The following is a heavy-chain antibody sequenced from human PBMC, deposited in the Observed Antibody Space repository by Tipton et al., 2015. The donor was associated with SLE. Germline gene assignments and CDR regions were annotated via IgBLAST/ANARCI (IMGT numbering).Heavy chain of an antibody. Sequence: AVSGFTFSSYAMSWVRQAPGKGLEWVSAISCSGGSTYYADSVKGRFTISRDNSKNTLYLQMNSLRAEDTAVYYCAKDGYCAGGVCASAFAIWGKGTMVTVSS. CDR1: GFTFSSYA. CDR2: ISCSGGST. J-gene: IGHJ3*02. V-gene: IGHV3-23*01. CDR3: AKDGYCAGGVCASAFAI. D-gene: IGHD2-8*02.